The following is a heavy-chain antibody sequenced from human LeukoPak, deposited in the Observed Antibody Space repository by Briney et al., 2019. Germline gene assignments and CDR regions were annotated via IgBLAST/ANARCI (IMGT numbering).Heavy chain of an antibody. CDR2: INPNSGGT. CDR3: ARGDYEDYYGMDV. V-gene: IGHV1-2*06. J-gene: IGHJ6*02. Sequence: ASVTVSCKASGYTFTGYYMHWVRQAPGQGLEWMGRINPNSGGTNYAQKFQGRVTMTRDTSISTAYMELSRLRSDDTAVYYCARGDYEDYYGMDVWGQGTTVTVSS. D-gene: IGHD4-17*01. CDR1: GYTFTGYY.